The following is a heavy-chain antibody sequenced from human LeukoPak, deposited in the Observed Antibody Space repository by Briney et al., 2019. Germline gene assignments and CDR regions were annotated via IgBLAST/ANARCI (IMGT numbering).Heavy chain of an antibody. D-gene: IGHD6-13*01. V-gene: IGHV5-51*01. Sequence: GESLQISCKASGYSITSYWIGWVRQLPGKGLEWMGIIYPGDSDTRYSPSFQGQVTISADKSISTAYLQWSSLKASDTAMYYCARQSGIAARYYYGMDVWGQGTTVTVSS. J-gene: IGHJ6*02. CDR2: IYPGDSDT. CDR3: ARQSGIAARYYYGMDV. CDR1: GYSITSYW.